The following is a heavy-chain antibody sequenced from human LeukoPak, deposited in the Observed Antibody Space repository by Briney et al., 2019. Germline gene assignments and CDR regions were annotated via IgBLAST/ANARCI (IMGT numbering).Heavy chain of an antibody. CDR2: ISYDGSNK. CDR3: ARGLFGGYYYRRFDY. V-gene: IGHV3-30*04. D-gene: IGHD3-22*01. Sequence: PGGSLRLSCAASGFTFSSYAMHWVRQAPGKGLEWVAVISYDGSNKYYADSVKGRFTISRDNSKNTLYLQMNSLRAEDTAVYYCARGLFGGYYYRRFDYWGQGTLVTVSS. J-gene: IGHJ4*02. CDR1: GFTFSSYA.